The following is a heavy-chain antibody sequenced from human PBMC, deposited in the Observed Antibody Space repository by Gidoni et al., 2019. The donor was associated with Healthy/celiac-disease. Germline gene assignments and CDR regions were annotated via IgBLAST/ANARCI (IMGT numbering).Heavy chain of an antibody. Sequence: EVHLVESGGGWVQPGRSLRLPCAASGFTFDDYAMLWVRQAPGKGLEWVSGISWNSGSIGYADSVKGRFTISRDNAKNSLYLQMNSLRAEDTALYYCAKVMVGATNYYYYGMDVWGQGTTVTVSS. CDR2: ISWNSGSI. CDR1: GFTFDDYA. D-gene: IGHD1-26*01. CDR3: AKVMVGATNYYYYGMDV. V-gene: IGHV3-9*01. J-gene: IGHJ6*02.